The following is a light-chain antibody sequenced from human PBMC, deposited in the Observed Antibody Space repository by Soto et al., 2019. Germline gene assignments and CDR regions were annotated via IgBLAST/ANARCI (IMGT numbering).Light chain of an antibody. Sequence: DIQMTQSPSTLSASVGDRVTITCRASQSISSWLAWYQQKPGEAPNLLIYKASSLESGVPSRFSGSGSGTEFTLTISSLQPDDFATYFCQQYHSFSWTFGQGTKVEIK. CDR2: KAS. CDR1: QSISSW. J-gene: IGKJ1*01. CDR3: QQYHSFSWT. V-gene: IGKV1-5*03.